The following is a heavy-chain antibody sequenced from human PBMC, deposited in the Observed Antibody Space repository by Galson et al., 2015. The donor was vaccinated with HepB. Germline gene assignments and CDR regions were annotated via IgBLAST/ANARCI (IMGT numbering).Heavy chain of an antibody. Sequence: SLRLSCAASEFTFSDYYMDWVRQAPGKGLEWVGRSSNKLYSHTTEYAAYVKGRFIISRDDSRNSVYMQMNSLKIDDTAVYYCTRGYCSNSNCYIGDFWGQGTLVTVSS. CDR3: TRGYCSNSNCYIGDF. CDR1: EFTFSDYY. J-gene: IGHJ4*02. CDR2: SSNKLYSHTT. V-gene: IGHV3-72*01. D-gene: IGHD2-2*02.